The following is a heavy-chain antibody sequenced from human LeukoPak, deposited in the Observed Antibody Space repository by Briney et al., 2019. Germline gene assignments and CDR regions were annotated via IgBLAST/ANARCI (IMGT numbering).Heavy chain of an antibody. D-gene: IGHD3-3*01. Sequence: SVKVSCKASGGTFISYAISWVRQAPGQGREWMGGIIPIFSTATYAHKFQGTLTITTHESTITAYIELSSLISEDTAVYYCARASRGGFLEWLKSYYYMNVWGKGTTVTVSS. CDR1: GGTFISYA. CDR2: IIPIFSTA. J-gene: IGHJ6*03. CDR3: ARASRGGFLEWLKSYYYMNV. V-gene: IGHV1-69*05.